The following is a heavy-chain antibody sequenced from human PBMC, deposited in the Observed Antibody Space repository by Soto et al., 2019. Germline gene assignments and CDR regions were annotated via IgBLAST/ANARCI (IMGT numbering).Heavy chain of an antibody. J-gene: IGHJ4*02. CDR3: ARRYGGTFDY. D-gene: IGHD2-15*01. CDR1: GGSISSYY. CDR2: IYYSGST. Sequence: SETLSLTCTFSGGSISSYYWSLIRQPPGKGLEWIGYIYYSGSTNYNPSLKSRVTISVDTSKNQFSLKLSSVTAADTAVYYCARRYGGTFDYWGQGTLVTVS. V-gene: IGHV4-59*08.